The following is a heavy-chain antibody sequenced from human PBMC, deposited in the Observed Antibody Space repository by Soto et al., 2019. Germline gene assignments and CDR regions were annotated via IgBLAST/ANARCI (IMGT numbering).Heavy chain of an antibody. CDR2: ISGSGGST. J-gene: IGHJ4*02. D-gene: IGHD3-10*01. CDR1: GITFSSYA. CDR3: ARWNYYGSGSYRAY. Sequence: PGGSLRLSCAVSGITFSSYAMSWVRQAPGKGLEWVSAISGSGGSTYYADSVKGRFTISRDNSKNTLYLQMNSLRAEDTAVYYCARWNYYGSGSYRAYWGQGTLVTVSS. V-gene: IGHV3-23*01.